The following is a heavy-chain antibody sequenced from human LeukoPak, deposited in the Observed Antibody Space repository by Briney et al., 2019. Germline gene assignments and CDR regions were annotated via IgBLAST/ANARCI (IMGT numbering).Heavy chain of an antibody. CDR2: INTNTGNP. Sequence: GASVKVSCKASGYTFTSYAMNWVRQAPGQGLEWMGWINTNTGNPTYAQGFTGRFAFSLDTSVSTAYLQISSLKAEDTAVYYCARDPEANWISQGVDYWGQGTLVTVSS. CDR3: ARDPEANWISQGVDY. CDR1: GYTFTSYA. D-gene: IGHD1-20*01. J-gene: IGHJ4*02. V-gene: IGHV7-4-1*02.